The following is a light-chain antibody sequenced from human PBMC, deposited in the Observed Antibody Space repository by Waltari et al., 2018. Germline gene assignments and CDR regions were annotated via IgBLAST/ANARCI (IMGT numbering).Light chain of an antibody. V-gene: IGLV1-40*01. Sequence: QSVLTQPPSVSGAPGQRVTISCTGRGSNIGPVSDVHWYQHLPRAAPKLLIYGSSSRPLGVPDRFFGSTSGTSASLAITGLQAEDEGDYYCQSYDTSLSVVFGGGTKLTVL. CDR1: GSNIGPVSD. CDR3: QSYDTSLSVV. CDR2: GSS. J-gene: IGLJ3*02.